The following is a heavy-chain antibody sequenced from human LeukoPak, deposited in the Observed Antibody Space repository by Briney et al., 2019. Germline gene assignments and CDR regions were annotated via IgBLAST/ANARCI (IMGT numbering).Heavy chain of an antibody. CDR2: ISYDGSNK. Sequence: SGGSLRLSCAASGFTFSSYGMHWVRQAPGKGLEWVAVISYDGSNKYYADSGKGRFTISRDNSKNTLYLQMNSLRAEDTAVYYCAKDGSGPFDYWGQGTLVTVSS. CDR3: AKDGSGPFDY. V-gene: IGHV3-30*18. CDR1: GFTFSSYG. J-gene: IGHJ4*02. D-gene: IGHD3-10*01.